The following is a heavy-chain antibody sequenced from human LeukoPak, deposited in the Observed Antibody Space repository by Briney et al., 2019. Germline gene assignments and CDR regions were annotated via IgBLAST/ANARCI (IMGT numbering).Heavy chain of an antibody. Sequence: GGSLRLSCAASGFTFSSYGMHWVRQAPGKGLEWVAVISYDGSNKYYADSVKGRFTISRDNSKNTLYLQMNSLRAEDTAVYYCALPATRYYYSGMDVWGQGTTVTVSS. CDR2: ISYDGSNK. CDR1: GFTFSSYG. CDR3: ALPATRYYYSGMDV. V-gene: IGHV3-30*03. J-gene: IGHJ6*02.